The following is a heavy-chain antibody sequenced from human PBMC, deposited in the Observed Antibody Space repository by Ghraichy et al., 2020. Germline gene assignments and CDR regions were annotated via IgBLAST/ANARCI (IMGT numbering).Heavy chain of an antibody. V-gene: IGHV4-34*01. Sequence: SETLSLTCAVYGGSFSGYYWSWIRQPPGKGLEWIGEINHSGSTNYNPSLKSRVTISVDTSKNQFSLKLSSVTAADTAVYYCASPGIAAARVYYFDYWGQGTLVTVSS. CDR2: INHSGST. J-gene: IGHJ4*02. D-gene: IGHD6-13*01. CDR1: GGSFSGYY. CDR3: ASPGIAAARVYYFDY.